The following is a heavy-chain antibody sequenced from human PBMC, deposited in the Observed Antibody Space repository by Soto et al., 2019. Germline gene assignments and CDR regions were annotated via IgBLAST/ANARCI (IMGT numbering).Heavy chain of an antibody. CDR2: IYYSGST. CDR3: AREGGYCSGGSCFDP. J-gene: IGHJ5*02. CDR1: GGSISSSY. V-gene: IGHV4-59*01. Sequence: TLSLTCTVSGGSISSSYWSWIRQPPGKGLEWIGYIYYSGSTNYNPSLKSRVTISVDTSKNQFSLKLSSVTAADTAVYYCAREGGYCSGGSCFDPWGQGTLVTVSS. D-gene: IGHD2-15*01.